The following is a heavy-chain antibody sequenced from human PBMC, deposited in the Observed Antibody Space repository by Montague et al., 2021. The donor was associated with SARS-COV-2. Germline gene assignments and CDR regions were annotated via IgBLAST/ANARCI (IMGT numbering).Heavy chain of an antibody. D-gene: IGHD2-15*01. CDR3: AKDLFCSGGDCYFYGMDL. CDR2: ISGSGDKT. CDR1: GFTFSTYA. Sequence: SLRLSCAASGFTFSTYAMSWVRRAPGKGLEWVSAISGSGDKTYYADSLKGRFTISRDNSKNTVSLQMNSLRVKDTAVYYCAKDLFCSGGDCYFYGMDLWGQGTTVTVSS. V-gene: IGHV3-23*01. J-gene: IGHJ6*02.